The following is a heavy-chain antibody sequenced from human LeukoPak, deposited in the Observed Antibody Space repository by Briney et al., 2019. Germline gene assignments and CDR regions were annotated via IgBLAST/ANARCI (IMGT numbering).Heavy chain of an antibody. V-gene: IGHV4-59*01. J-gene: IGHJ5*02. Sequence: SETLSLTCTVSGGSISSYYWSWIRQPPGKGLEWIGYIYYSGSTNYNPSLKSRVTISVDTSKNQFSLRLSSVTAADTAVYYCARDTMVRGVSWFDPWGQGTLVTVSS. CDR3: ARDTMVRGVSWFDP. CDR2: IYYSGST. D-gene: IGHD3-10*01. CDR1: GGSISSYY.